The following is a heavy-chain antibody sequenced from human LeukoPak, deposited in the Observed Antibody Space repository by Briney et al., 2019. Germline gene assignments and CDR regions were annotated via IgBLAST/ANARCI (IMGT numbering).Heavy chain of an antibody. CDR2: IIPIFGTA. J-gene: IGHJ4*02. CDR3: AREAQWYGFDY. V-gene: IGHV1-69*06. CDR1: GGTFSSYA. Sequence: GASVKVSCKASGGTFSSYAIGWVRQAPGQGLEWMGGIIPIFGTANYAQKFQGRVTITADKSTSTAYMELSSLRSEDTAVYYCAREAQWYGFDYWGQGTLVTVSS. D-gene: IGHD6-19*01.